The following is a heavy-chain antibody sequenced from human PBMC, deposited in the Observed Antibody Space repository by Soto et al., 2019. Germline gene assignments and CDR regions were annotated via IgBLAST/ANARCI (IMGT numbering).Heavy chain of an antibody. CDR1: GXTFSSYA. J-gene: IGHJ4*02. CDR2: ISGSGGST. V-gene: IGHV3-23*01. Sequence: LRLSFAASGXTFSSYAMSWVRQAPGKGLEWVSAISGSGGSTYYADSVKGRFTISRDNSKNTLYLQMNSLRAEDTAVYYCAKDIYYYDSSCYYYSEPLAYWGQGTLVTVSS. D-gene: IGHD3-22*01. CDR3: AKDIYYYDSSCYYYSEPLAY.